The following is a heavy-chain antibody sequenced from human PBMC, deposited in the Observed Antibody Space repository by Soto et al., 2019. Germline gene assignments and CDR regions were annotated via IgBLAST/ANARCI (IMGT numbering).Heavy chain of an antibody. V-gene: IGHV1-3*01. CDR2: INAGNGNT. Sequence: QVQLVQSGAEVKKPGASVKVSCKASGYTFTNYAMHWVRQAPGQRLEWMGWINAGNGNTKYSQKFQGRVTITRDTSASTAYMELSCLRSEDTAVYYCARWEWSYYFDYWGQGTLVTVSS. CDR3: ARWEWSYYFDY. CDR1: GYTFTNYA. D-gene: IGHD3-3*01. J-gene: IGHJ4*02.